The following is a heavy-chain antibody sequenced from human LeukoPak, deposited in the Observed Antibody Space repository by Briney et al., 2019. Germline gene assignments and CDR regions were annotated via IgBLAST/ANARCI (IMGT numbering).Heavy chain of an antibody. CDR3: ARDLGATIFDFDY. D-gene: IGHD1-26*01. J-gene: IGHJ4*02. V-gene: IGHV3-21*01. CDR2: ISSSSNYV. Sequence: GGSLQLSCAASGFPFSSYSMNWVRQAPGKGLEWVSSISSSSNYVYYADSVKGRFTISRDDAKNSLYLQMNGLRVEDTAVYYCARDLGATIFDFDYWGQGTLVTVSS. CDR1: GFPFSSYS.